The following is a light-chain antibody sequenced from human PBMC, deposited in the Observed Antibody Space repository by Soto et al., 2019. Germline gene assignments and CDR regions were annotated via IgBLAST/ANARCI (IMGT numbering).Light chain of an antibody. Sequence: QSALTQPASVSWSPGQSITISCTGTSSDVGGYNYVSWYQQHPGKAPKLMIYDVSTRPSGVSNRFSGSKSGNTASLTISGLQAEDEADYYCSSYTSSSTPYVFGTGTKLTVL. CDR1: SSDVGGYNY. CDR3: SSYTSSSTPYV. J-gene: IGLJ1*01. CDR2: DVS. V-gene: IGLV2-14*01.